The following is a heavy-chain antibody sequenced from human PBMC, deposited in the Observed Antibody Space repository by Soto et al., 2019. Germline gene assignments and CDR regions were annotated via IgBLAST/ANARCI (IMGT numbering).Heavy chain of an antibody. V-gene: IGHV1-8*01. D-gene: IGHD2-21*01. CDR1: GYTFTSYD. J-gene: IGHJ6*03. Sequence: ASVKVSCKASGYTFTSYDINWVRQATGQGLEWMGWMNPNSGNTGYAQKFQGRVTMTRNTSISTAYMELSSLRSEDTAVYYCARGRGDATNYYYYMDVWGKGTTVTVSS. CDR2: MNPNSGNT. CDR3: ARGRGDATNYYYYMDV.